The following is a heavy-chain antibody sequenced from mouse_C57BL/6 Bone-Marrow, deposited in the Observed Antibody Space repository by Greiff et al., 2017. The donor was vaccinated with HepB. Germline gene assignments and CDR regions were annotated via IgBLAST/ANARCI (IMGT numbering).Heavy chain of an antibody. D-gene: IGHD3-3*01. CDR3: ARGGLGPYFFDY. V-gene: IGHV1-18*01. J-gene: IGHJ2*01. CDR2: INPNNGGT. Sequence: VQLKESGPELVKPGASVKIPCKASGYTFTDYNMDWVKQSHGKSLEWIGDINPNNGGTIYNQKFKGKATLTVDKSSSTAYMELRSLTSEDTAVYYCARGGLGPYFFDYWGQGTTLTVSS. CDR1: GYTFTDYN.